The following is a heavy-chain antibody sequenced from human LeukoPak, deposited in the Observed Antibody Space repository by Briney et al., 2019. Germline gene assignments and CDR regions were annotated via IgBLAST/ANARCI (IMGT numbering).Heavy chain of an antibody. V-gene: IGHV4-31*03. CDR3: ARDSRRAGYCSSTSCPATGMDV. CDR2: IYYSGST. CDR1: GGSISNGDHY. D-gene: IGHD2-2*01. Sequence: SETLSLTCTVSGGSISNGDHYWSWIRQHPGKGLEWIGHIYYSGSTYYNPSLKSRVRESVDTSKNQFSLKLSSVTAADTAVYYCARDSRRAGYCSSTSCPATGMDVWGQGTTVTVSS. J-gene: IGHJ6*02.